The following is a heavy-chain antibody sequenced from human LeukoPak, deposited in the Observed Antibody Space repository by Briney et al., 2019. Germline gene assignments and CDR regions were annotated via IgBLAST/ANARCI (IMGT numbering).Heavy chain of an antibody. CDR3: VRVGSVSGSDYLDY. CDR2: SRNKAKSYTT. V-gene: IGHV3-72*01. D-gene: IGHD6-19*01. CDR1: GFTFSDHF. Sequence: GGSLSLSCAVSGFTFSDHFLDWVRQAPGKGVERVGRSRNKAKSYTTEYAASVKGRFTISRDDSNSSLYLQMNSLETEDTAVYYCVRVGSVSGSDYLDYWGQGTLVTVSS. J-gene: IGHJ4*02.